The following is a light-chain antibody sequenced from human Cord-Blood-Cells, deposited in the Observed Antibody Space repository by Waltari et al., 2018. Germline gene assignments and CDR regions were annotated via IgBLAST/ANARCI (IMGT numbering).Light chain of an antibody. J-gene: IGKJ1*01. Sequence: EIVLTQSPGTLSLSPGERATLSCRASQSVSSSYLAWYQQKPGQAPRIHIYGASTRATGIPDRFSGSWSGTDLTLTISRLEPEDFAVYYWQKYGSPPTFGQGTKVEIK. CDR1: QSVSSSY. V-gene: IGKV3-20*01. CDR3: QKYGSPPT. CDR2: GAS.